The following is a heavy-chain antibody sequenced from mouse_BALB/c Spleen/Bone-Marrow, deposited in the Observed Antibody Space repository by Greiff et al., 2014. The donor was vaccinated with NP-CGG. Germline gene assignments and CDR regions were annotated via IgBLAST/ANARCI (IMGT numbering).Heavy chain of an antibody. V-gene: IGHV14-3*02. J-gene: IGHJ3*01. D-gene: IGHD1-1*01. CDR3: AAYYYGSSQFAY. CDR1: GFNIKDTY. Sequence: EVQLQQSGAELVKPGASVKLSCTASGFNIKDTYMHWVKQRPEQGLEWIGRIGPANGNTKYDPKFQGKATITADTSSNTAYLQLSSLTSEDTAVYYCAAYYYGSSQFAYWGQGTLVTVSA. CDR2: IGPANGNT.